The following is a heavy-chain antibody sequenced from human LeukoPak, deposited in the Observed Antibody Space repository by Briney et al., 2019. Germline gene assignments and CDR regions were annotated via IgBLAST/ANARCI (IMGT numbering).Heavy chain of an antibody. D-gene: IGHD2-21*02. Sequence: GGSLRLSCAASGFTFSNAWMNWVRQAPGKGLEWVARVKSKAVGETTSYAAPVKGRFSISRNDSRDMVYLQMNSLETEDTAVYYCATCNGDCYFNFWGQGTLVTVSS. CDR2: VKSKAVGETT. V-gene: IGHV3-15*01. CDR3: ATCNGDCYFNF. J-gene: IGHJ4*02. CDR1: GFTFSNAW.